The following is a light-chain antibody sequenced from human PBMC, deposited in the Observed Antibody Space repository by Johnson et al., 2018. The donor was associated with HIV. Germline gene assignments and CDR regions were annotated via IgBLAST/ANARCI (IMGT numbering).Light chain of an antibody. V-gene: IGLV1-51*02. Sequence: QSLLTQPPSVSAAPGQKVTISCSGSSSNIGNNYVSWYQQVPGTAPKLLIYENNKRPSGIPDRFSGSKSGPSATLGIAGLQTGDEADYYCGTWDNSLSTGGVFGTGTKVTVL. CDR1: SSNIGNNY. CDR3: GTWDNSLSTGGV. J-gene: IGLJ1*01. CDR2: ENN.